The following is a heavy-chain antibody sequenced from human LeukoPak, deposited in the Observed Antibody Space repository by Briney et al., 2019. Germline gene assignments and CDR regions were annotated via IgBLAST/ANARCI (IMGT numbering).Heavy chain of an antibody. V-gene: IGHV3-53*01. CDR2: IYSDNT. D-gene: IGHD3-10*01. CDR3: ARTWEGSGIFDY. CDR1: GFTVSSNS. J-gene: IGHJ4*02. Sequence: SGGSLRLSCTVSGFTVSSNSMSWVRQAPGKGLEWVSFIYSDNTHYSDSVKGRFTISRDNAKNSLYLQMNSLRAEDTAVYYCARTWEGSGIFDYWGQGTLVTVSS.